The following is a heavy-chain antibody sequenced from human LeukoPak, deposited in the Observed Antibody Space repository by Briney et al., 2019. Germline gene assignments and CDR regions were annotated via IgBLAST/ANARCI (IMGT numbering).Heavy chain of an antibody. CDR3: SGWSGTNFDY. D-gene: IGHD6-19*01. V-gene: IGHV4-31*09. J-gene: IGHJ4*02. CDR1: GGSISSGGYY. Sequence: SETLSLTCTVSGGSISSGGYYWSWIRQHPGKGLEWIGEIYHSGSTNYNPSLKSRVTISVDKSKNQFSLKLSSVTAADMAVYYCSGWSGTNFDYWGQGTLVTVSS. CDR2: IYHSGST.